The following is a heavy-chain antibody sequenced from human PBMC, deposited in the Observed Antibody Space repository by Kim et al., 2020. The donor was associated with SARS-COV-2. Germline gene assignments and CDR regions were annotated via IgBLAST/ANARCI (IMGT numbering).Heavy chain of an antibody. CDR2: ISYDGSNN. D-gene: IGHD3-9*01. Sequence: GGSLRLSCAASGFTFSSYAMHWVRQAPGKGLEWVAVISYDGSNNYYADSVKGRFTISRDNSKNTLYLQMNSLRAEDTAVYYCARDAEPYYDILTGSDYWGQGTLVTVSS. J-gene: IGHJ4*02. CDR3: ARDAEPYYDILTGSDY. CDR1: GFTFSSYA. V-gene: IGHV3-30-3*01.